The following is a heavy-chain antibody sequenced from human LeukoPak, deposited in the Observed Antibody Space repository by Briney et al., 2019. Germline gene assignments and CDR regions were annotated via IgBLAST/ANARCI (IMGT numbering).Heavy chain of an antibody. Sequence: GASVKVSCKASGYTFTGYYMHWVRQAPGQGLEWMGWISAYNGNTNYAQKLQGSVTMTTDTSTSTAYMELRSLRSDDTAVYYCAREGQWLESTVDYWGQGTLVTVSS. CDR2: ISAYNGNT. J-gene: IGHJ4*02. D-gene: IGHD6-19*01. CDR3: AREGQWLESTVDY. CDR1: GYTFTGYY. V-gene: IGHV1-18*04.